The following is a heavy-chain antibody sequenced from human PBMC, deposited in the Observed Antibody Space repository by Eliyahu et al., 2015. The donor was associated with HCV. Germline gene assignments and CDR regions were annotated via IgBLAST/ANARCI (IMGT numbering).Heavy chain of an antibody. CDR2: INPNSGGT. Sequence: QVQLVQSGAEVKKPXASVKVSCKASGYXFTGYYMPWVRQAPGQGLEWMGWINPNSGGTNYAQKFQGWVTMTRDTSISTAYMELSRLRSDDTAVYYCARFLGYCSGGSCYSDYGMDVWGQGTTVTVSS. CDR3: ARFLGYCSGGSCYSDYGMDV. D-gene: IGHD2-15*01. V-gene: IGHV1-2*04. J-gene: IGHJ6*02. CDR1: GYXFTGYY.